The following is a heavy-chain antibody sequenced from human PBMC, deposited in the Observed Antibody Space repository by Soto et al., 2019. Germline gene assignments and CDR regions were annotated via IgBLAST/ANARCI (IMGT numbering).Heavy chain of an antibody. CDR2: IYHSGST. J-gene: IGHJ5*02. CDR3: ATIHRSSTSRGSDFDP. D-gene: IGHD6-13*01. V-gene: IGHV4-4*02. CDR1: GGSISSSNW. Sequence: PSETLSLTCAVSGGSISSSNWWSWVRQPPGKGLEWIGEIYHSGSTNYNPSLKSRVTISVDKSKNQFSLKLSSVTAADTAVYDCATIHRSSTSRGSDFDPWGQGTQVTVSS.